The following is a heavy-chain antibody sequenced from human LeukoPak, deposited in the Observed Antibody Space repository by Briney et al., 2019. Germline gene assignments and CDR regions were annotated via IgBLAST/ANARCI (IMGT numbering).Heavy chain of an antibody. D-gene: IGHD3-16*02. CDR1: GFTFSSYW. J-gene: IGHJ4*02. Sequence: GGSLRLSCAASGFTFSSYWMSWVRQAPGKGLEWVANIKQDGSEKYYVDSVKGRFTISRDNAKNSLYLQMNSLKTEDTAVYYCTRDARPYDYVWGSYRYVPYYFDYWGQGTLVTVSS. CDR2: IKQDGSEK. CDR3: TRDARPYDYVWGSYRYVPYYFDY. V-gene: IGHV3-7*03.